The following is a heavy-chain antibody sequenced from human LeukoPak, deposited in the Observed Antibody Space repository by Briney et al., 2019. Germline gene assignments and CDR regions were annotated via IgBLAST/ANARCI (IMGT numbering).Heavy chain of an antibody. CDR1: GGSFSGYY. V-gene: IGHV4-34*01. J-gene: IGHJ4*02. CDR3: ARKTSYYDSSGYYYTFDY. CDR2: INHSGST. Sequence: SETLSLTCAVYGGSFSGYYWSWIRQPPGKGLKWIGEINHSGSTNYNPSLKSRVTISVDTSKNQFSLKLSSVTAADTAVHYCARKTSYYDSSGYYYTFDYWGQGTLVTVSS. D-gene: IGHD3-22*01.